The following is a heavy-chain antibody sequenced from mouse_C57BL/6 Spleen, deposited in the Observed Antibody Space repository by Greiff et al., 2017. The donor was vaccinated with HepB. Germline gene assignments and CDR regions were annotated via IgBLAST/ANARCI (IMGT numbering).Heavy chain of an antibody. Sequence: EVQLQESGEGLVKPGGSLKLSCAASGFTFSSYAMSWVRQTPEKRLEWVAYISSGGDYIYYADTVKGRFTISRDNARNTLYLQMSSLKSEDTAMYYCTRDGYYYGAVWGQGTLVTVSA. CDR2: ISSGGDYI. D-gene: IGHD1-1*01. CDR3: TRDGYYYGAV. CDR1: GFTFSSYA. V-gene: IGHV5-9-1*02. J-gene: IGHJ3*01.